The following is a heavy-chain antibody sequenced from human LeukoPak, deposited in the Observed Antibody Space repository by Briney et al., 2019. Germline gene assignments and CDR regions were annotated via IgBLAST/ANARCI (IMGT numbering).Heavy chain of an antibody. CDR3: TTSGYSYGDDY. V-gene: IGHV3-15*01. CDR1: GFIFSNTW. Sequence: GGSLRLSCAASGFIFSNTWMSWVRQAPGKGLEWVGHIKTKTDGGTTDYAAPVKGRFTISRDDSKNTLYLQMNNLRTEDTAVYYCTTSGYSYGDDYWGQGTLVTVSS. D-gene: IGHD5-18*01. J-gene: IGHJ4*02. CDR2: IKTKTDGGTT.